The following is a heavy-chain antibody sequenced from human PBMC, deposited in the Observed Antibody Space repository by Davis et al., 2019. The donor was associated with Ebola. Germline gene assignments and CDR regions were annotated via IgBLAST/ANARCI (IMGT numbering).Heavy chain of an antibody. Sequence: MPSETLSLTCPVSGDSISSTYYYWGWIRQPPGKGLEWIGSINYSGSTYYNPSLKSRVTISVDTSKNQFSLKLSSVTAADTAVYYCVLHPYYSSSAEYWGQGTLVTVSS. CDR1: GDSISSTYYY. D-gene: IGHD6-6*01. V-gene: IGHV4-39*01. CDR3: VLHPYYSSSAEY. J-gene: IGHJ4*02. CDR2: INYSGST.